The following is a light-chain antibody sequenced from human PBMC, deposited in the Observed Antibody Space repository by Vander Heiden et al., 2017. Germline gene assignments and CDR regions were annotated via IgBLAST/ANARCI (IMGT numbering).Light chain of an antibody. CDR2: GAS. Sequence: EIVMTQSPATLSVSPGERATLSCRASQSVSSNLTIYGASTRATGIPARFSGSGSGTEFTLNISSLQSEDFAVYYCLQYNNWPYTFGEGTKLEIK. V-gene: IGKV3-15*01. CDR3: LQYNNWPYT. CDR1: QSVSSN. J-gene: IGKJ2*01.